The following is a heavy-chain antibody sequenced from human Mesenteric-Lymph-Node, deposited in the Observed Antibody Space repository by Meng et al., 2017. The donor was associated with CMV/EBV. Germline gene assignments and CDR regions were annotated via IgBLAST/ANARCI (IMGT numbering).Heavy chain of an antibody. D-gene: IGHD2-2*01. V-gene: IGHV3-53*01. CDR3: ARDPTYCSSTSCYIY. Sequence: GESLKISCAASGFIVSNNYMSWVRQAPGKGLEWVSVIYGGGSTYYAASVKGRFTISRDNPKNTVYLQMNSLRAEDTAVYYCARDPTYCSSTSCYIYWGRGTLVTVSS. CDR1: GFIVSNNY. CDR2: IYGGGST. J-gene: IGHJ4*02.